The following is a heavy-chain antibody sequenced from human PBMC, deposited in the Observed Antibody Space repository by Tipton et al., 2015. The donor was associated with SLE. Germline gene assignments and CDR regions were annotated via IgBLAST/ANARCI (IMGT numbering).Heavy chain of an antibody. CDR1: GGSISSGGYS. CDR3: ARETVTKDAFDI. Sequence: TLSLTCAVSGGSISSGGYSWSWIRQPPGKGLEWIGYINHSGSTNYNPSLKSRVTISVDTSKNQFSLKLSSVTAADTAVYYCARETVTKDAFDIWGQGTMVTVSS. V-gene: IGHV4-30-2*01. CDR2: INHSGST. J-gene: IGHJ3*02. D-gene: IGHD4-23*01.